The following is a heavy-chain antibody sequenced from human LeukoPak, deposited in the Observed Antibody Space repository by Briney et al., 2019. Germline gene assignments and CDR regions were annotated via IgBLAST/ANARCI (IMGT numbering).Heavy chain of an antibody. CDR1: GFTFSSYA. J-gene: IGHJ4*02. CDR3: AKRNYDLWSGYYRRAENHFDY. CDR2: ISGSGGGT. V-gene: IGHV3-23*01. D-gene: IGHD3-3*01. Sequence: GGSLRLSCAASGFTFSSYAMSWVRQAPGKGLEWCSAISGSGGGTYYTDSVKGRFTISRDNSKNILYLQMNSLRAEDTAVYYCAKRNYDLWSGYYRRAENHFDYWGQGTLVTVSS.